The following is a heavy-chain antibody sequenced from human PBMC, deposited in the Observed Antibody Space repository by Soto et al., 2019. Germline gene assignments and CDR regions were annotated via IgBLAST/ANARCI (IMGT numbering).Heavy chain of an antibody. J-gene: IGHJ4*02. CDR1: GYTITELS. CDR3: ATRTLGYSYGYGNFDT. V-gene: IGHV1-24*01. Sequence: ASVKVSCKVSGYTITELSMHWVRQAPGKGLEWMGGFDPEDGETIYAQKFQGRVTMNEDTSTETAYMELSSLRSEETAVYYCATRTLGYSYGYGNFDTWRQGTLVTVSA. D-gene: IGHD5-18*01. CDR2: FDPEDGET.